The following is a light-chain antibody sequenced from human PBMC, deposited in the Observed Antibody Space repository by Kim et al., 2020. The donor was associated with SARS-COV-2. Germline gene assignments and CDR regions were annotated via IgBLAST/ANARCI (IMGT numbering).Light chain of an antibody. V-gene: IGLV3-19*01. CDR2: GKN. J-gene: IGLJ1*01. CDR3: NSRDSSGNHRYV. Sequence: PSWCQQKPGQAPVLLIYGKNNRPSGSPDRFSGSSSGNTASLTITGAQAEDEADYYCNSRDSSGNHRYVFGTGTKVTVL.